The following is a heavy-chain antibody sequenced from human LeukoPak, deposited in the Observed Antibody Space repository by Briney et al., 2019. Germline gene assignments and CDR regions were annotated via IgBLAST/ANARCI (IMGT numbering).Heavy chain of an antibody. V-gene: IGHV4-59*01. Sequence: SETLSLTCTVSGGSISGYYWIWIRQPPGKGLEWIGYIYYSGSTNYNPSLKSRVSISVDTSKNQFSLNLSSVTAADTAVYYCARGGTTVTPGLLWFDPWGQGTLVTVSS. CDR2: IYYSGST. D-gene: IGHD4-17*01. CDR3: ARGGTTVTPGLLWFDP. J-gene: IGHJ5*02. CDR1: GGSISGYY.